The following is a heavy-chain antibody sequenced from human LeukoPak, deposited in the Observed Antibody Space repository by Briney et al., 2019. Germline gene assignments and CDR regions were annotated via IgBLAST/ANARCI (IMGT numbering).Heavy chain of an antibody. V-gene: IGHV4-39*07. CDR3: ARVLRFLVA. CDR1: GGSISSSSYY. Sequence: PSETLSLTCTVSGGSISSSSYYWGWIRQPPGKGLEWIGSIYYSGSTYYNPSLKSRVTISVDTSKNQFSLKLSSATAADTAVYYCARVLRFLVAWGQGTLVTVSS. D-gene: IGHD3-3*01. J-gene: IGHJ4*02. CDR2: IYYSGST.